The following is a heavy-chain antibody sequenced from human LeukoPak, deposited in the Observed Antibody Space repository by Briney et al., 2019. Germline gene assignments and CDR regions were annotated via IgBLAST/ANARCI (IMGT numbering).Heavy chain of an antibody. CDR3: ARDSSNFPILDDY. D-gene: IGHD7-27*01. J-gene: IGHJ4*02. Sequence: VASVKVSCKASGGTFSSYAISWVRQAPGQGLEWMGRIIPVLGIANYAQKFQGRVTITADKSTSTAYMKLSSLRSEDTAVYYCARDSSNFPILDDYWGQGTLVTVSS. V-gene: IGHV1-69*04. CDR2: IIPVLGIA. CDR1: GGTFSSYA.